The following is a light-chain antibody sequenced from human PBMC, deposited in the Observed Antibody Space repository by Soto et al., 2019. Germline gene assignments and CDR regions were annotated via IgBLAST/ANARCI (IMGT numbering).Light chain of an antibody. V-gene: IGKV3-15*01. J-gene: IGKJ4*01. CDR2: RAS. CDR3: QQYNNWPRAT. Sequence: EIVMTQSPATLSLSPGEGATLSCRASQSVNSNLAWYQQKPGQAPRLFMFRASSRATGIPARFSASGSGTEFNLTISSLQSEDFAVYYCQQYNNWPRATFGGGTKVETK. CDR1: QSVNSN.